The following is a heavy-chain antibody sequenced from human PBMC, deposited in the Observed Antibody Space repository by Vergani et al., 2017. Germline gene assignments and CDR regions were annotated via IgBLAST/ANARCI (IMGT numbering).Heavy chain of an antibody. Sequence: EVQLVESGGGLVKPGGSLRLSCAASGFTFSSYSMNWVRQAPGKGLEWVSSISSSSSSYIYYADSVKGRFTISRDNAKNSLYLQMNSLRAEDTAVYYCARENFPPDYGDYYYGMDVWGQGTTVTVSS. V-gene: IGHV3-21*01. CDR3: ARENFPPDYGDYYYGMDV. CDR1: GFTFSSYS. CDR2: ISSSSSSYI. D-gene: IGHD4-17*01. J-gene: IGHJ6*02.